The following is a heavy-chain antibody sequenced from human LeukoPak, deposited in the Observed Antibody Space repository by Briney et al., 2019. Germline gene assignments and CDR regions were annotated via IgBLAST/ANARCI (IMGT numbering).Heavy chain of an antibody. Sequence: PGGSLRLSCAASGFTFSSYAMHWVRQAPGKGLEYVSAISSNGGSTYYANSVKGRFTISRDNSKNTLYLQMGSLRAEDMAVYYCARVGYSGYGYFDYWGQGTLVTVSS. CDR3: ARVGYSGYGYFDY. CDR1: GFTFSSYA. J-gene: IGHJ4*02. CDR2: ISSNGGST. D-gene: IGHD5-12*01. V-gene: IGHV3-64*01.